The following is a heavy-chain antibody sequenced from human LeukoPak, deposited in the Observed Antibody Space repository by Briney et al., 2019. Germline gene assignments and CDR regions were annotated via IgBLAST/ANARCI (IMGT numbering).Heavy chain of an antibody. J-gene: IGHJ4*02. V-gene: IGHV3-11*04. CDR1: GFTFSDYY. CDR2: ISSSGSTI. CDR3: ARVPSTVTTFIDY. D-gene: IGHD4-17*01. Sequence: PGGSLRLSCAASGFTFSDYYMSWIRQAPGKGLEWVSYISSSGSTIYYADSVKGRFTISRDNAKNSLYLQMNSLRAEDTAVYYCARVPSTVTTFIDYWGQGTLVTVSS.